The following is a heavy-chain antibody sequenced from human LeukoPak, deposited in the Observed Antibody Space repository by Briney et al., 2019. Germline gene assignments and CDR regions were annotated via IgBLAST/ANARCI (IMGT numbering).Heavy chain of an antibody. J-gene: IGHJ4*02. Sequence: ASVKVSCKTSGYTFTGYYIHWLRQATGQGLEWMGWMNPNSGNTGYAQKFQGRVTMTRNTSISTAYMELSSLRSEDTAVYYCARSHPIAVAGNDYWGQGTLVTVSS. CDR3: ARSHPIAVAGNDY. D-gene: IGHD6-19*01. V-gene: IGHV1-8*02. CDR1: GYTFTGYY. CDR2: MNPNSGNT.